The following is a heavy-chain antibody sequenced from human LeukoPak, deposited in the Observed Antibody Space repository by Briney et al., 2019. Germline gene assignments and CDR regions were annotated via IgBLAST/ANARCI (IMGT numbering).Heavy chain of an antibody. CDR2: IYSGGST. V-gene: IGHV3-53*01. D-gene: IGHD2-2*01. Sequence: GSLRLSCAASGFTVSSNYMSWVRQAPGKGLEWVSGIYSGGSTYYADSVKGRFTISRDNSKNTLYLQMNSLRAEDTAVYYCARGAIPSLEYYFDYWGQGTLVTVSS. CDR3: ARGAIPSLEYYFDY. J-gene: IGHJ4*02. CDR1: GFTVSSNY.